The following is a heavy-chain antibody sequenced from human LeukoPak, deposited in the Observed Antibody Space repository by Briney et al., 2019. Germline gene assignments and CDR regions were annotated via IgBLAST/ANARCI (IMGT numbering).Heavy chain of an antibody. CDR3: VRSGGY. D-gene: IGHD1-26*01. V-gene: IGHV3-23*01. CDR1: GFTFNNYA. J-gene: IGHJ4*02. CDR2: IGGSGITT. Sequence: PGGSLRLSCAASGFTFNNYAMNWVRQAPGKGLEWVSVIGGSGITTFHADSVKGRFTISRDNAKNSLCLQMNSLRAEDTAIYYCVRSGGYWGQGTLVTVSS.